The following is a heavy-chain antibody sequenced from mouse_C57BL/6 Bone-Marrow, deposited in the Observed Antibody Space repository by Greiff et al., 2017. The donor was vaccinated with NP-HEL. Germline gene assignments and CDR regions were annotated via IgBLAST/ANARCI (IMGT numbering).Heavy chain of an antibody. CDR1: GYTFTDYN. D-gene: IGHD1-1*01. CDR2: INPNNGGT. V-gene: IGHV1-22*01. CDR3: ANYYYGSSNRYAMDY. J-gene: IGHJ4*01. Sequence: EVQVVESGPELVKPGASVKMSCKASGYTFTDYNMHWVKQSHGKSLEWIGYINPNNGGTSYNQKFKGKATLTVNKSSSTAYMELRSLTSDDSAVYYCANYYYGSSNRYAMDYWGQGTSVTVSS.